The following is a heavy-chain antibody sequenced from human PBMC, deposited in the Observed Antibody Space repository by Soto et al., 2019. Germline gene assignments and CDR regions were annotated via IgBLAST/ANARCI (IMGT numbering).Heavy chain of an antibody. J-gene: IGHJ4*02. CDR2: VYNSGST. V-gene: IGHV4-59*01. Sequence: PSETLSLTCSVSGGSIISNYWAGIRQPPGKGLEWIGYVYNSGSTNYNPSLKSRVTISEDTSKSQFSLKVNSMTAADTAVYYCARYRREAVAGYTLDNWGQGILVTVSS. CDR3: ARYRREAVAGYTLDN. D-gene: IGHD6-13*01. CDR1: GGSIISNY.